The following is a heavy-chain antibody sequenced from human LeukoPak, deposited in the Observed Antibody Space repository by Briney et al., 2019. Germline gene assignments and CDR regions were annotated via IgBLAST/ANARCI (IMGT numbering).Heavy chain of an antibody. V-gene: IGHV3-30*18. D-gene: IGHD5-18*01. Sequence: GGSLRLSCTASGFTLSNFGMHWVRQAPGKGLEWVAVISDDGSNTFYADSVKGRFTISRDNSKNTLYLQLNSLRPEDTAVFYCAKDADTANIIYWYFDLWGRGTLVTVSS. CDR2: ISDDGSNT. CDR1: GFTLSNFG. J-gene: IGHJ2*01. CDR3: AKDADTANIIYWYFDL.